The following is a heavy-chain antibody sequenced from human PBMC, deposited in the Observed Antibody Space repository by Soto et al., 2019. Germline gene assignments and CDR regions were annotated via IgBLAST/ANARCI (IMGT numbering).Heavy chain of an antibody. Sequence: SETLSLTCAVSGYSISSGYYWGWIRQPPGKGLEWNGSIYHSGSTYYNPSLKSRVTISVDTSKNQFSLKLSSVTAADTAVYYCARWIAAAGGFWLDPWGQGTLVTVYS. D-gene: IGHD6-13*01. CDR2: IYHSGST. CDR3: ARWIAAAGGFWLDP. V-gene: IGHV4-38-2*01. J-gene: IGHJ5*02. CDR1: GYSISSGYY.